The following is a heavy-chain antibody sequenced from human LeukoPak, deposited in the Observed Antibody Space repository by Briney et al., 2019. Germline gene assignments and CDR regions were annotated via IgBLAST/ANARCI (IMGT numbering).Heavy chain of an antibody. D-gene: IGHD6-13*01. CDR3: ATSAAGTFDY. CDR2: IYPPDSDT. J-gene: IGHJ4*02. CDR1: GYSFSNYW. V-gene: IGHV5-51*01. Sequence: GESLKISCKGSGYSFSNYWIAWVRQMPGRGLEWLGIIYPPDSDTRYSPSFQGQVTISADKSISTAYLQWSSLKASDTAMYYCATSAAGTFDYWGQGTLVTVSS.